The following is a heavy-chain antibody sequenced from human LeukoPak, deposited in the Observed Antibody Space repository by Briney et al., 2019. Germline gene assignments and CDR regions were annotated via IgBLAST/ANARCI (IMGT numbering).Heavy chain of an antibody. CDR1: GGSISSYY. CDR3: ARHRSYDILTGYVQREGMDV. V-gene: IGHV4-59*08. Sequence: SETLSLTCTVSGGSISSYYWSWIRQPPGKGLEWIGYIYYSGSTNYNPSLKSRVTISVDTSKNQFSLKLSSVTAADTAVYYCARHRSYDILTGYVQREGMDVWGQGTTVTVSS. D-gene: IGHD3-9*01. J-gene: IGHJ6*02. CDR2: IYYSGST.